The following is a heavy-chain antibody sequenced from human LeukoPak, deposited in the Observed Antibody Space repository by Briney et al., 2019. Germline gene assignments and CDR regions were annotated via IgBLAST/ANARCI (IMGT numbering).Heavy chain of an antibody. CDR3: AGDNGGGGGLRYFDY. Sequence: ASVKVSCKASGYTFTSYGISWVRQAPGQGLEWMGWISAYNGNTNYAQKLQGRVTMTTDTSTSTAYMELRSLRSDDTAVYYCAGDNGGGGGLRYFDYWGQGTLVTVSS. D-gene: IGHD3-16*01. CDR1: GYTFTSYG. J-gene: IGHJ4*02. CDR2: ISAYNGNT. V-gene: IGHV1-18*01.